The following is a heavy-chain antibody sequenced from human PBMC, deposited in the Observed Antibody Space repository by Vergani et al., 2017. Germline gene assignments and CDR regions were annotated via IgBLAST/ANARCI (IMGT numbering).Heavy chain of an antibody. Sequence: EVQLLESGGGLVQPGGSLRLSCAASGFTFSSYAMSWVRQAPGKGLEWVSVISGTGGSTYYADSVKGRFTISRDNSKNTLYLQMNSLRPEDTAVYYCAKDWGYCRAASCGNYWGQGTLVTVSS. CDR2: ISGTGGST. CDR3: AKDWGYCRAASCGNY. D-gene: IGHD2-15*01. J-gene: IGHJ4*02. V-gene: IGHV3-23*01. CDR1: GFTFSSYA.